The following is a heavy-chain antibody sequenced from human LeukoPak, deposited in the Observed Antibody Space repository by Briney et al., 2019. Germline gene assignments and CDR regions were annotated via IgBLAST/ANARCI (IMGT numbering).Heavy chain of an antibody. V-gene: IGHV1-2*02. CDR3: ARVNGTGLQSFDY. CDR1: GYTFTGYY. J-gene: IGHJ4*02. Sequence: ASVKVSCKASGYTFTGYYMHWVRQAPGQGLEWMGWINPNSGGTNYAQKFQGRVTMTRDTSISTAYMELSRLRSDDTAVYYCARVNGTGLQSFDYWGQGTLVTVSS. D-gene: IGHD2-8*02. CDR2: INPNSGGT.